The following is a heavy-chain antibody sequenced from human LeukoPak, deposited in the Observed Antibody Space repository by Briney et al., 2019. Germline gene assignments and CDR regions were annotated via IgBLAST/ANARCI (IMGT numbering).Heavy chain of an antibody. J-gene: IGHJ4*02. CDR2: IPYDGSNK. CDR1: GFTFSNYG. V-gene: IGHV3-30*18. D-gene: IGHD2-2*01. CDR3: AKAYGYCTTTSCSHEEFDY. Sequence: GRSLRLSCAASGFTFSNYGMHWVRQAPGKGLEWVAVIPYDGSNKYYGDSVKGRFAIPRDNSKNTLYLQMNSLRAEDTAVYYCAKAYGYCTTTSCSHEEFDYWGQGTLVTVSS.